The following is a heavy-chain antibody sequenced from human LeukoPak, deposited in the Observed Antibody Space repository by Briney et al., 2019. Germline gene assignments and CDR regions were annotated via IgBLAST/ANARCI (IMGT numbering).Heavy chain of an antibody. CDR2: INPSGGST. Sequence: GASVKVSCKASGYTFTSYYMHWVRQAPGQGLEWMGIINPSGGSTSYAQKFQGRVTMTRDTSTSTVYMELSSLRSEDTAVYYCARDGGSLLMVYAMPPSWFDPWGQGTLVTVSS. V-gene: IGHV1-46*01. CDR1: GYTFTSYY. D-gene: IGHD2-8*01. CDR3: ARDGGSLLMVYAMPPSWFDP. J-gene: IGHJ5*02.